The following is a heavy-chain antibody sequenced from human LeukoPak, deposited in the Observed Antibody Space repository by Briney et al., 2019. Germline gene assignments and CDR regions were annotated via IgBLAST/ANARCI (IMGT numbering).Heavy chain of an antibody. V-gene: IGHV3-30*02. CDR2: IRYDGSNK. Sequence: GGSLRLSCAASGFTFSSYGMHWVRQAPGKGLEWVAFIRYDGSNKYYADSVKGRFTISGDDSKNTLYLQMNSLRAEDTAVYYCAKANYDFWSGVDYWGQGTLVTVSS. D-gene: IGHD3-3*01. J-gene: IGHJ4*02. CDR1: GFTFSSYG. CDR3: AKANYDFWSGVDY.